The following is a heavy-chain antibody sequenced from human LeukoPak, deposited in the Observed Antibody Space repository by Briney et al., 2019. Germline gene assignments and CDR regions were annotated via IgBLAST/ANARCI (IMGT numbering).Heavy chain of an antibody. CDR2: INSDGSST. CDR3: ARTTYGEPSSGYGMDV. Sequence: GGSLRPSCAASGFTFSSYWMHWVRQAPGKGLVWVSRINSDGSSTSYADSVKGRITISRDNAKNTLYLQMNSLRAEDTAVYYCARTTYGEPSSGYGMDVWGQGTTVTVSS. V-gene: IGHV3-74*01. J-gene: IGHJ6*02. CDR1: GFTFSSYW. D-gene: IGHD1-14*01.